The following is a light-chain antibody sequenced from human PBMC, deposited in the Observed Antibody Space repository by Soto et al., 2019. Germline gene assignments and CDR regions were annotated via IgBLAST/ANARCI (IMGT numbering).Light chain of an antibody. CDR3: SSYTSSSTYV. J-gene: IGLJ1*01. V-gene: IGLV2-14*01. Sequence: QSALTQPASGSGSPGQSITISCTGTSSDVGGYNYVSWYQQHPGKAPKLMIYDVSNRPSGVSNRFSGSKSGNTASLTISGLQAEDEADYYCSSYTSSSTYVFGTGTK. CDR1: SSDVGGYNY. CDR2: DVS.